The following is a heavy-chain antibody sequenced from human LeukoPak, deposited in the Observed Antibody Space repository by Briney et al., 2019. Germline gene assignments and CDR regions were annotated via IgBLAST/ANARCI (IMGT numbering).Heavy chain of an antibody. V-gene: IGHV4-34*01. CDR1: GGSFSGYY. D-gene: IGHD3-22*01. J-gene: IGHJ3*02. CDR3: ARDFYDSSGYRNDAFDI. Sequence: SETLSLTCAVYGGSFSGYYWSWIRQPPGKGLEWIGEINHSGSTNYNPSLKSRVTISVDTSKNQFSLKLSSVTAADTAVYYCARDFYDSSGYRNDAFDIWGQGTMVTVSS. CDR2: INHSGST.